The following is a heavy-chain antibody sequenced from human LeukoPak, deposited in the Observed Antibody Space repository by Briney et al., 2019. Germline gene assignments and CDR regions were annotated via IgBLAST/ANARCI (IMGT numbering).Heavy chain of an antibody. CDR3: ARGQKYRNGYTVTELGSGYFDY. CDR2: IYYSGRT. J-gene: IGHJ4*02. V-gene: IGHV4-59*01. CDR1: GGSISSYY. Sequence: SETLSLTCSVSGGSISSYYWSWLRQPPGKGLEWIGYIYYSGRTNHNPSLKSRVTISVDTSKNQFSLTLSSVTAADTAVYYCARGQKYRNGYTVTELGSGYFDYWGQGTLVTVSS. D-gene: IGHD5-18*01.